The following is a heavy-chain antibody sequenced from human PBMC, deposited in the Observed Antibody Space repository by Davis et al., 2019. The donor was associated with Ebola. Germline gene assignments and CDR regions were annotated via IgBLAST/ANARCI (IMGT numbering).Heavy chain of an antibody. CDR2: IYYSGST. D-gene: IGHD2-15*01. Sequence: PSETLSLTCTVSGGSISSGDYYWSWIRQPPGKCLEWIGYIYYSGSTYYNPSLKSRVTISVDTSKNQFSLKLSSVTAADTAVYYCARFVTTSVVAFDYWGQGTLVTVSS. J-gene: IGHJ4*02. CDR1: GGSISSGDYY. V-gene: IGHV4-30-4*01. CDR3: ARFVTTSVVAFDY.